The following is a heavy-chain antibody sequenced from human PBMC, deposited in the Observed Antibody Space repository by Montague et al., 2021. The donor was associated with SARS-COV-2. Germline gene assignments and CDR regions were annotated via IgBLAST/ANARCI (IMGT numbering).Heavy chain of an antibody. CDR3: ERLGIKLGGVIGIRYYFDY. CDR1: GASRSTNNYY. Sequence: SETLSLTCAFSGASRSTNNYYWGWIRQPPGKVLEWIGIISYSATSYSNPSLKSRGTMSVDTSSNLLSLNLSSVTVAKTAVYYCERLGIKLGGVIGIRYYFDYWGQGTLVTVSS. V-gene: IGHV4-39*01. J-gene: IGHJ4*02. CDR2: ISYSATS. D-gene: IGHD3-16*02.